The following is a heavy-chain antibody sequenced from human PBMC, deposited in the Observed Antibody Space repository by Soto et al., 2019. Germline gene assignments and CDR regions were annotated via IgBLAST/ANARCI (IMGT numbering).Heavy chain of an antibody. Sequence: GGSLRLSCVASGFTFSSYAMIWVRQAPGKGLEWVSVISNTGRTTYYADSVNGRFTISRDNSKNTLYLHLNSLRAEDTAVYYCAKDSVRISYSALWGQGTLVTVSS. CDR2: ISNTGRTT. CDR1: GFTFSSYA. D-gene: IGHD2-21*01. CDR3: AKDSVRISYSAL. V-gene: IGHV3-23*01. J-gene: IGHJ4*02.